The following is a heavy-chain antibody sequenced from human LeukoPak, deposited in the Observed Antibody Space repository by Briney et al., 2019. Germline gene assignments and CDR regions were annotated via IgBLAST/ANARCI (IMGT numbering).Heavy chain of an antibody. D-gene: IGHD1-1*01. V-gene: IGHV1-69*05. CDR1: GGTFSSYA. CDR2: IIPVCGNT. J-gene: IGHJ4*02. Sequence: ASVKVSCKASGGTFSSYAISWVRQAPGQGLEWVGGIIPVCGNTNYAKNFQGRVTITTDESTSTVYMELSSLRSEDTAVYYCASLGFPVQLERRVDYFDYWGQGTLVTVSS. CDR3: ASLGFPVQLERRVDYFDY.